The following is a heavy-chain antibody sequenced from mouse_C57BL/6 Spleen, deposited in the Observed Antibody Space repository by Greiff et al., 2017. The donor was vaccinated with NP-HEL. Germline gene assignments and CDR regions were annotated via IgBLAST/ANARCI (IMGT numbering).Heavy chain of an antibody. J-gene: IGHJ1*03. Sequence: VQLKESGPGLVKPSQSLSLTCSVTGYSITSGYYWNWIRQFPGNKLEWMGYISYDGSNNYNPSLKNRISITRDTSKNQFFLKLNSVTTEDTATYYCARGSLLRDWYFDVGGTGTTVTVSS. CDR1: GYSITSGYY. CDR3: ARGSLLRDWYFDV. V-gene: IGHV3-6*01. CDR2: ISYDGSN. D-gene: IGHD1-1*01.